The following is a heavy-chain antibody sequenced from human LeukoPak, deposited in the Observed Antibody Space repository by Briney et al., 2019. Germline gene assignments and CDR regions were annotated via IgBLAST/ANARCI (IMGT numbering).Heavy chain of an antibody. CDR1: GFTFSSYE. V-gene: IGHV3-21*01. CDR3: ARAASGSYLFDY. J-gene: IGHJ4*02. Sequence: GGSLRLSCAASGFTFSSYEMNWFRQAPGKGLEWVSSISSSSSYIYYPDSVKGRFTISRDNAKNSLYLQMNSLRAEDTAVYYCARAASGSYLFDYWGQGPLVTVSS. CDR2: ISSSSSYI. D-gene: IGHD1-26*01.